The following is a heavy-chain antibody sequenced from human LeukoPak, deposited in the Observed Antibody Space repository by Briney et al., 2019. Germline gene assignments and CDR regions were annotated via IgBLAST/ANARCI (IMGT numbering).Heavy chain of an antibody. CDR1: GFSFSRYW. D-gene: IGHD1-26*01. Sequence: GGSLRLSCAASGFSFSRYWMSWVRQAPGKGLEWVANIKQDGSEKYYVDSVKGRFTISRDNAKNSLYLQMNSLRAEDTAVYYCARGLVGYWGQGTLVTVSS. V-gene: IGHV3-7*01. J-gene: IGHJ4*02. CDR2: IKQDGSEK. CDR3: ARGLVGY.